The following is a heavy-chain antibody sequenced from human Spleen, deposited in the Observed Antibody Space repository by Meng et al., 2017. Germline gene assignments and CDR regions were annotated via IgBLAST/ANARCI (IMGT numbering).Heavy chain of an antibody. Sequence: ASVKVSCKASGYTFTGYYLHWVRQAPGQGLEWMGWINPNSGNTGYAQKFQGRVTMTRDTSISTAYMELSSLRSEDTAVYYCARGRGTGYSSSWYGVDYWGQGTLVTVSS. V-gene: IGHV1-8*02. CDR3: ARGRGTGYSSSWYGVDY. D-gene: IGHD6-13*01. J-gene: IGHJ4*02. CDR1: GYTFTGYY. CDR2: INPNSGNT.